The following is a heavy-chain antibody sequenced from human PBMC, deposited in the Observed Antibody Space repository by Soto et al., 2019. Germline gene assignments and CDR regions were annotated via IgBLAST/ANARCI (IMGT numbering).Heavy chain of an antibody. CDR2: ISWNSGTI. D-gene: IGHD3-3*01. CDR1: GFTFDDYA. V-gene: IGHV3-9*01. Sequence: EVQLVESGGGLVQPGRSLRPSCAASGFTFDDYAMHWVRQVPGKGLEWVSGISWNSGTIGYANSVKGRFTISRDNAKNSLYLLMNSLRADATALYYCAKSGSLAIFGVFTTDDAFGFLGQGTMVTVSS. CDR3: AKSGSLAIFGVFTTDDAFGF. J-gene: IGHJ3*01.